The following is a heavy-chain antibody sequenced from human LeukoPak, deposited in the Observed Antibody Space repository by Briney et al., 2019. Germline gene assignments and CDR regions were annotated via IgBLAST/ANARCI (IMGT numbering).Heavy chain of an antibody. V-gene: IGHV1-69*04. D-gene: IGHD1-26*01. CDR1: RYTFTSSG. CDR3: ARDWAGGSGRFDY. CDR2: IIPILGIA. Sequence: SVKVSCKASRYTFTSSGISWVRQAPGQGLEWMGRIIPILGIANYAQKFQGRVTITADKSTSTAYMELSSLRSEDTAVYYCARDWAGGSGRFDYWGQGTLVTVSS. J-gene: IGHJ4*02.